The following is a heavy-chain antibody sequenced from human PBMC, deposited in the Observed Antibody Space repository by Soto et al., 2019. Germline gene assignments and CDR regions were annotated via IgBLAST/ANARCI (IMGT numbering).Heavy chain of an antibody. D-gene: IGHD6-13*01. CDR2: IYYSGST. V-gene: IGHV4-31*03. J-gene: IGHJ6*02. CDR1: GGSISSGGYY. CDR3: SRDSLGAAVDGMDV. Sequence: QVQLQESGPGLVKPSQTLSLTCTVSGGSISSGGYYWSWIRQHPGKGLEWIGYIYYSGSTYYNPSLKSRVTISVDTSKNQFSLKLSSVTAADTAVYYCSRDSLGAAVDGMDVWGQGTTVTVSS.